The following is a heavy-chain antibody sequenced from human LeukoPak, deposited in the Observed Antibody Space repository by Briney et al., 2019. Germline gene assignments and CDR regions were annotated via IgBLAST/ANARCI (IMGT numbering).Heavy chain of an antibody. CDR3: ARDPPGSHYGMDG. J-gene: IGHJ6*01. Sequence: GALLLSCAASGLIFSDYYMSWIRQAPGKGLEWVSYITNSGSTMYYADSVKGRFTISRDNATTSLFLQMNSLRAEDTAVYYCARDPPGSHYGMDGWGQGTTVTVSS. CDR2: ITNSGSTM. CDR1: GLIFSDYY. V-gene: IGHV3-11*01.